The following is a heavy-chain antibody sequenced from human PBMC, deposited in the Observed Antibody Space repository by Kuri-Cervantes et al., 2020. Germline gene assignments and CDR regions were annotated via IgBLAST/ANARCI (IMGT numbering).Heavy chain of an antibody. D-gene: IGHD1-26*01. Sequence: GESLKISCAASGFTFSSYAMSWVRQAPGKGLEWVSAISGSGGSTYYADSVKGRFTISRDNSKNTLYLQMNSLRAEDTAVYYCAKEVGAAFDYWGQGTLATVSS. V-gene: IGHV3-23*01. CDR3: AKEVGAAFDY. CDR2: ISGSGGST. CDR1: GFTFSSYA. J-gene: IGHJ4*02.